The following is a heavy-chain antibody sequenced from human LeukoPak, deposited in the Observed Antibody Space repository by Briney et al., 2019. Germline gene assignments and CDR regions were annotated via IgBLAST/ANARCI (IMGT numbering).Heavy chain of an antibody. Sequence: PGGSLRLSCAASGFTFSSYSMNWVRQAPGKGLEWVSSISSSSSYIYYADSVKGRFTISRDNAKNSLYLQMNSLRAEDTAVYYCARGASSSWYDYYGMDVWGQGTTVTVSS. CDR3: ARGASSSWYDYYGMDV. CDR2: ISSSSSYI. J-gene: IGHJ6*02. CDR1: GFTFSSYS. V-gene: IGHV3-21*01. D-gene: IGHD6-13*01.